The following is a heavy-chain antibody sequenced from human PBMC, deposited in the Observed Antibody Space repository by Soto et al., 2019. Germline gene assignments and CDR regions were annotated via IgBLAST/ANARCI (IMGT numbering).Heavy chain of an antibody. V-gene: IGHV5-51*01. Sequence: GESLKISCKGSGYSFASYWIGWVRQMPGKGLECMGIIYPGDSDTRYSPSFQGQVTISADKSINTAYLQWSSLKASDTAMYYCARAVVMVSDAFEIRGQGTMVTVSS. D-gene: IGHD3-22*01. CDR1: GYSFASYW. CDR2: IYPGDSDT. J-gene: IGHJ3*02. CDR3: ARAVVMVSDAFEI.